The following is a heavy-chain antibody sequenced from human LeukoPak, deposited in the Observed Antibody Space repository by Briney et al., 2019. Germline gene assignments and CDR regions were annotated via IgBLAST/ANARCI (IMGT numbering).Heavy chain of an antibody. D-gene: IGHD6-19*01. J-gene: IGHJ4*02. CDR3: ARQDSSGWYFNDY. CDR2: IYYSGST. V-gene: IGHV4-39*01. CDR1: GGSITSISYY. Sequence: PSETLSHTCTVSGGSITSISYYWGWIRQPPGKGLEWIGSIYYSGSTYYNPSLKTRVTVSVDTSKNQFSLKLSSVTAADTAVYYCARQDSSGWYFNDYWGQGTLVTVSS.